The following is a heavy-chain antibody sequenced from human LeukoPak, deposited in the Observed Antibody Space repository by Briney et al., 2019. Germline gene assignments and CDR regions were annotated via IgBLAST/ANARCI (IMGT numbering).Heavy chain of an antibody. CDR1: GFTFGDYA. V-gene: IGHV3-49*04. CDR3: TTYDPSDYYGMDV. D-gene: IGHD5-12*01. CDR2: IRSKAYGGTA. Sequence: PGRSLRLSCRGSGFTFGDYAMTWVRQAPGKGLEWVGFIRSKAYGGTAEYAASVKGRFTISRDDSKSIAYLQMNSLKTEDTAMYYCTTYDPSDYYGMDVWGQGTTVTVSS. J-gene: IGHJ6*02.